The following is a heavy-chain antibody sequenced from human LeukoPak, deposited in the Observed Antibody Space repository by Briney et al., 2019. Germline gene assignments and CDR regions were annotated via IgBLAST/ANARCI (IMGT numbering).Heavy chain of an antibody. Sequence: GGSLRLSCAASGLTVSSYMSWVRQAPGKGLECVSVIYTGGSTYYAESVKGRFTISRDSSKNAVYLQMNTLRAEDTAVYYCARVSSGCCASWPNNCFDPWGQGTLVTVSS. J-gene: IGHJ5*02. CDR2: IYTGGST. V-gene: IGHV3-53*01. CDR3: ARVSSGCCASWPNNCFDP. CDR1: GLTVSSY. D-gene: IGHD4/OR15-4a*01.